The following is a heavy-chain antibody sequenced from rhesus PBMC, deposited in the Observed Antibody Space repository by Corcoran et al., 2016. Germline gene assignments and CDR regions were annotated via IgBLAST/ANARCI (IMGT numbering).Heavy chain of an antibody. CDR1: GFTFSSYG. V-gene: IGHV3S5*01. CDR2: INSCGGYT. D-gene: IGHD6-13*01. J-gene: IGHJ3*01. CDR3: ARSGYSSWYLDAFDF. Sequence: EVQLVETGGGLVQPGGSLKLSCAASGFTFSSYGMSWVRQAPVKGLEWVSAINSCGGYTNYTDSVKGRFTISRDNSKNTLSLQMNSLRAEDTAVYYCARSGYSSWYLDAFDFWGQGLRVTVSS.